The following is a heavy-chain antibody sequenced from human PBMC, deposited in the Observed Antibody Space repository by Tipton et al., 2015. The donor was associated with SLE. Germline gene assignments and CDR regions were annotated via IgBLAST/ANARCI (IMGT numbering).Heavy chain of an antibody. CDR2: INHSGST. V-gene: IGHV4-34*01. CDR3: ARGSWGWYFDL. D-gene: IGHD3-16*01. J-gene: IGHJ2*01. Sequence: TLSLTCAVYGGSFSGYYWSWIRQPPGKGLEWIGEINHSGSTNYNPSLKSRVTISVDTSKNQFSLKLSSVTAADMAVYYCARGSWGWYFDLWGRGTLVTVSS. CDR1: GGSFSGYY.